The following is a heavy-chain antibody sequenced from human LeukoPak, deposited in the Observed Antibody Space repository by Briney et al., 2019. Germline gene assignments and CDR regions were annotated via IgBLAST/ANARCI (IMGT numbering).Heavy chain of an antibody. CDR2: ISSNGGST. CDR1: GFAFSSYA. CDR3: ARGSYYDFWSGYYRGDYFDY. J-gene: IGHJ4*02. D-gene: IGHD3-3*01. V-gene: IGHV3-64*01. Sequence: GGSLRLSCAASGFAFSSYAMHWVRQAPGKGLEYVSAISSNGGSTYYASSVKGRFTISRDNSKSTLYLQMGSLRAEDMAVYYCARGSYYDFWSGYYRGDYFDYWGQGTLVTVSS.